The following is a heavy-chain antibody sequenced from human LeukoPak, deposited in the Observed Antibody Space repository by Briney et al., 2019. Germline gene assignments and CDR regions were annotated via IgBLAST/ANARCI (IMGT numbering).Heavy chain of an antibody. J-gene: IGHJ3*02. CDR2: IKQDGSEK. Sequence: GGSLRLSCAASGFTFSSYWMSWVRKAPGKGLEWVANIKQDGSEKYYVDSVKGRFTISRDNAKNSLYLQMNSLRAEDTAVYYCARVKPLWFGDHRPDAFDIWGQGTMVTVSS. CDR1: GFTFSSYW. CDR3: ARVKPLWFGDHRPDAFDI. D-gene: IGHD3-10*01. V-gene: IGHV3-7*03.